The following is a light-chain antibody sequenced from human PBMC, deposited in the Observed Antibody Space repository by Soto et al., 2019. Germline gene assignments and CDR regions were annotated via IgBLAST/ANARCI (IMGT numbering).Light chain of an antibody. J-gene: IGKJ3*01. Sequence: DIQMTQSPASVSASVGDRITITCRASQGISICLAWYQQKPVKAPKLLIYNTSTLQSGVPSRLSGSGSRTDFTIKINSLQPEDFANYYCQQPHSFPCTFGPGTRVDIK. CDR2: NTS. V-gene: IGKV1-12*01. CDR3: QQPHSFPCT. CDR1: QGISIC.